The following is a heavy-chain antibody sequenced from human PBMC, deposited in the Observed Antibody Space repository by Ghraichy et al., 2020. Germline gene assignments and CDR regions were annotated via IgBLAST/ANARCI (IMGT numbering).Heavy chain of an antibody. CDR3: AKRYCSSGSCYSIDY. CDR2: ISGSGGST. V-gene: IGHV3-23*01. CDR1: GFTFISYA. J-gene: IGHJ4*02. Sequence: GGSLRLSCAASGFTFISYAMNWVRQAPGKGLELVSTISGSGGSTSYADSVRGRFTISRDNSKNTLYLQMNSLRAEDTVVYYCAKRYCSSGSCYSIDYWGQGTLVTVSS. D-gene: IGHD2-15*01.